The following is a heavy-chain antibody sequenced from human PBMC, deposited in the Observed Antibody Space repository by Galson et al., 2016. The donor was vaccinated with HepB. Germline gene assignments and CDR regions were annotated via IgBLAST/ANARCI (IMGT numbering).Heavy chain of an antibody. CDR2: IKSKTDGGTT. CDR3: ATDPYPQESELLDDAEYFLH. D-gene: IGHD1-26*01. V-gene: IGHV3-15*01. Sequence: SLRLSCAASGFTFSNAWMNWVRQGPGKGLEWVGRIKSKTDGGTTDYAAPVNDRFAISRNDSQNTLYLQLNSLKTEDTAVYYCATDPYPQESELLDDAEYFLHWGQGTLVTVSS. J-gene: IGHJ1*01. CDR1: GFTFSNAW.